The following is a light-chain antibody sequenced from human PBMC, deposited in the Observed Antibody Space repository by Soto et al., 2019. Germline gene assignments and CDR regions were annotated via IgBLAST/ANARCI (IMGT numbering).Light chain of an antibody. Sequence: EIVLTQSPATLSLSPGERATLSCRASQSVSSSYLAWYQHKPGQAPRLLIYGASSRATGIPDRFSGSGSGTDFTLTISRLEPEDFAVYYCQQYGSSPLTFGGGTKVEIK. CDR2: GAS. J-gene: IGKJ4*01. CDR1: QSVSSSY. CDR3: QQYGSSPLT. V-gene: IGKV3-20*01.